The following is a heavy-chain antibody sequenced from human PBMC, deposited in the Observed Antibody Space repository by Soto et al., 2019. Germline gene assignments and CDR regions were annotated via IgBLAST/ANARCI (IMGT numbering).Heavy chain of an antibody. CDR2: IKQDGSEK. J-gene: IGHJ6*03. D-gene: IGHD3-10*01. V-gene: IGHV3-7*01. CDR1: GFTFSSYW. Sequence: GGSLRLSCAASGFTFSSYWMSWVRQAPGKGLEWVANIKQDGSEKYYVDSVKGRFTISRDNAKNSLYLQMNSLRAEDTAVYYCARAVADTMVRGYYYMDVWGKGTTVTVSS. CDR3: ARAVADTMVRGYYYMDV.